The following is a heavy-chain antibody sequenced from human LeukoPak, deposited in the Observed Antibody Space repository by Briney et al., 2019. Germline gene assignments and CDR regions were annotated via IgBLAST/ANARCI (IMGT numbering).Heavy chain of an antibody. V-gene: IGHV3-30*18. CDR3: AKDPRVNVEQQLVGRYFDY. Sequence: QPGGSLRLSCAASGFTFSSYGMHWVRQAPGKGLEWGAVISYDGSNKYYADSVKGRFTISRDNSKNTLYLQMNSLRAEDTAVYYCAKDPRVNVEQQLVGRYFDYWGQGPLVTVSS. CDR2: ISYDGSNK. CDR1: GFTFSSYG. J-gene: IGHJ4*02. D-gene: IGHD6-13*01.